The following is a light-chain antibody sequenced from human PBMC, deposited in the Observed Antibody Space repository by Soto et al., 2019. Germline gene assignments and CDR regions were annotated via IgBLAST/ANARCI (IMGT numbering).Light chain of an antibody. CDR3: QQYGSSGT. CDR1: QSAGTN. Sequence: EIVMTQSPATLTVSPGERATLSCRASQSAGTNLAWYQQKPGQAPRLLIYGASNRATGIPDRFSGSGSGTDFALTISRLEPEDFAVYYCQQYGSSGTFGQGTKVEIK. J-gene: IGKJ1*01. V-gene: IGKV3-20*01. CDR2: GAS.